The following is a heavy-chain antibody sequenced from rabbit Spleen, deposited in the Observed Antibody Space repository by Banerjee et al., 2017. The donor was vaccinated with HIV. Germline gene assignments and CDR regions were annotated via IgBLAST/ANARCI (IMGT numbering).Heavy chain of an antibody. CDR3: SRDLIAVIGWNFSL. CDR1: GFSFSSSYD. D-gene: IGHD1-1*01. J-gene: IGHJ6*01. Sequence: QEQLVESGGGLVQPGASLTLTCTASGFSFSSSYDMCWVRQAPGKGLEWIACIYTGNGKAYYASWAKGRFTISKTSSTTVTLRMTSLTAADTATYFCSRDLIAVIGWNFSLWGPGTLVTVS. CDR2: IYTGNGKA. V-gene: IGHV1S45*01.